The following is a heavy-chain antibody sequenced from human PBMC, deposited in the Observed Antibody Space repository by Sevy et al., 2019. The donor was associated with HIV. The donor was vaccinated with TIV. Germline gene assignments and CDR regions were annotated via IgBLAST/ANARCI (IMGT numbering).Heavy chain of an antibody. CDR3: AKDRVGAARMSGVDI. D-gene: IGHD1-26*01. Sequence: GGSLRLSCAASGFTFDDYAMHWVRQAPGKGLEWVSGIYWDSDSVGYADSVKGRFTISRDNSENSLYLQMKSLRPEDTALYYCAKDRVGAARMSGVDIWGQGTMVTVSS. CDR2: IYWDSDSV. J-gene: IGHJ3*02. V-gene: IGHV3-9*01. CDR1: GFTFDDYA.